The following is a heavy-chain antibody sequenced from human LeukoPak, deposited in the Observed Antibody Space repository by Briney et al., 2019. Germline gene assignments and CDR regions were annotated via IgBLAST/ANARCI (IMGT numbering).Heavy chain of an antibody. CDR3: ASPRPLGYYYGSGSYRDPFDY. V-gene: IGHV1-69*06. CDR2: IIPIFGTA. Sequence: VASVRVSCKASGSTFSSYAISWVRQAPGQGLEWKGGIIPIFGTANYAQKFQGRVTITADKSTSTAYMELSSLRSEDTAVYYCASPRPLGYYYGSGSYRDPFDYWGQGTLVTVSS. CDR1: GSTFSSYA. D-gene: IGHD3-10*01. J-gene: IGHJ4*02.